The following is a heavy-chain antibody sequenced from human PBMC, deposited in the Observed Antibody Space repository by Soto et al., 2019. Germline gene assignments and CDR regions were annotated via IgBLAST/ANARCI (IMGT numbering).Heavy chain of an antibody. J-gene: IGHJ6*02. D-gene: IGHD2-2*01. V-gene: IGHV1-69*12. Sequence: QVQLVQSGAEVKKPGSSVKVSCKASGGTFSSYAISWVRQAPGQGLEWMGGIIPIFGTADYAQKFQGRDTTSANESTRTAYMELSSLRAEDTAVYYCASHSSLRGYCISTSCYGYYYGMDVWGQGTTVTVSS. CDR3: ASHSSLRGYCISTSCYGYYYGMDV. CDR1: GGTFSSYA. CDR2: IIPIFGTA.